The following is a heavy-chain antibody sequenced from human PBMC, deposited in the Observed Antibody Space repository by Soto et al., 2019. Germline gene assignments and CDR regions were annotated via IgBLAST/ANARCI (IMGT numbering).Heavy chain of an antibody. CDR1: GYTFTSYA. D-gene: IGHD2-2*01. CDR3: ARSGVVPAARGLRLLDP. CDR2: INAGNGNT. V-gene: IGHV1-3*01. Sequence: ASVKVSCKASGYTFTSYAMHWVRQAPGQRLEWMGWINAGNGNTKYSQKFQGRVTITRDTSASTAYMELSSLRSEDTAVYYCARSGVVPAARGLRLLDPRGQGTLVTVSS. J-gene: IGHJ5*02.